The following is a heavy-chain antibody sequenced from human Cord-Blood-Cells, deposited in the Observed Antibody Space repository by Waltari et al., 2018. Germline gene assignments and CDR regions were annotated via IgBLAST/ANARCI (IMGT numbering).Heavy chain of an antibody. J-gene: IGHJ4*02. CDR2: IYHSGST. D-gene: IGHD1-26*01. V-gene: IGHV4-38-2*02. CDR1: RSSISSGYY. CDR3: ARDFKPYSGSYFDY. Sequence: QVQLQESGPGLVKPSETLSPTCAVSRSSISSGYYWGCIRSPPGKGLEWIGSIYHSGSTYYNPALKSRVTISVDTSKNQFSLKLSSVTAADTAVYYCARDFKPYSGSYFDYWGQGTLVTVSS.